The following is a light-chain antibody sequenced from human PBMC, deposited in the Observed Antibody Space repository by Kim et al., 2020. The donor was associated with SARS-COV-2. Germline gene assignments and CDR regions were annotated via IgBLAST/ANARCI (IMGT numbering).Light chain of an antibody. V-gene: IGKV1-33*01. CDR1: QDISKY. J-gene: IGKJ2*01. CDR2: DAS. Sequence: DIQMTQSPSSLSASVGDRVTITCQASQDISKYLNWYQHKPGKTPKLLIYDASNLETGVSSRFSARGSGTDFTFTISSLQPEDIATYYCQQYERLDTFGQGTKLEI. CDR3: QQYERLDT.